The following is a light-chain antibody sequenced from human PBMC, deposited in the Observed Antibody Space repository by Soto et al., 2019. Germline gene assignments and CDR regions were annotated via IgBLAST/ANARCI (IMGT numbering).Light chain of an antibody. CDR1: QSVSSSY. Sequence: EIVLTPSPGTLSLSPGERATLSCRASQSVSSSYLAWYQQKPGQAPRLLIYGASSRATGIPDRFSGSGSGTDFTLTISRLEPEDFAVYYCQQYGSSPWTFGQGTKVE. J-gene: IGKJ1*01. CDR2: GAS. CDR3: QQYGSSPWT. V-gene: IGKV3-20*01.